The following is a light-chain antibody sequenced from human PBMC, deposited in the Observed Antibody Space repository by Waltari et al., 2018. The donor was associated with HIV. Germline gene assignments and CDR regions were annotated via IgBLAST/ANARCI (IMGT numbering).Light chain of an antibody. J-gene: IGLJ1*01. CDR1: SSHVGSFNL. CDR3: CSYAGSSTHV. CDR2: EVS. Sequence: QPALTQPPSVSGSPGQSITIPCTGTSSHVGSFNLVSWYQQHPGKAPKLMIYEVSKRPSGVSNRFSGSKSGNTASLTISGLQAEDEADYYCCSYAGSSTHVFGTGTKVTVL. V-gene: IGLV2-23*02.